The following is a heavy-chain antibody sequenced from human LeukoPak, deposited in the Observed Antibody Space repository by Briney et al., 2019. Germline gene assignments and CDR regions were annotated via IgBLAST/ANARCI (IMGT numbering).Heavy chain of an antibody. Sequence: GGSLRLSCAASGFTFSSYAMHWVRQAPGKGLEWVAVISYDGSNKYYADSVKGRFIISRDNSKNTLYLQMNSLRAEDTAVYYCARDEGIAVAAPPPYYYGMDVWGQGTTVTVSS. J-gene: IGHJ6*02. V-gene: IGHV3-30-3*01. D-gene: IGHD6-19*01. CDR1: GFTFSSYA. CDR2: ISYDGSNK. CDR3: ARDEGIAVAAPPPYYYGMDV.